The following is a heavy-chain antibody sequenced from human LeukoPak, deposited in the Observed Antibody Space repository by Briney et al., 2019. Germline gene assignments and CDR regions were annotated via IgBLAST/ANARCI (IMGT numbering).Heavy chain of an antibody. D-gene: IGHD6-19*01. CDR2: MNNDGSST. J-gene: IGHJ4*02. V-gene: IGHV3-74*01. CDR3: AGADGSGWLTY. CDR1: GFTFSSYW. Sequence: PGGSLRLSCAASGFTFSSYWMHWVRQAPGKGLVWVSRMNNDGSSTIYADSVKGRFTISRDNAKNTLYLQMNSLRAEDTAVYYCAGADGSGWLTYWGQGTLVTVSS.